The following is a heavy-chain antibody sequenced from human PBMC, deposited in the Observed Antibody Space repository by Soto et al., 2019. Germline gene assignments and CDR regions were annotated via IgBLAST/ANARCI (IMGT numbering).Heavy chain of an antibody. D-gene: IGHD2-2*01. CDR2: VYYSGSS. CDR3: AKLSCTSSTCYFPGWFDP. CDR1: GDSISGGASF. J-gene: IGHJ5*02. Sequence: SETLSLTCTVSGDSISGGASFWSWIRQPPGKGLEWIANVYYSGSSYYNPSLKSRLTISVDTTKTQFSLQLKSMTAADTAVYYCAKLSCTSSTCYFPGWFDPWGQGTLVTVSS. V-gene: IGHV4-31*03.